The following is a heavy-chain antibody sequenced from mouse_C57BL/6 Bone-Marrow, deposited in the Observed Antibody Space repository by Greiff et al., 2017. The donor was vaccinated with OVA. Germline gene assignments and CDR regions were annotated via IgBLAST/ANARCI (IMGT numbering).Heavy chain of an antibody. Sequence: EVQRVESGGGLVQPGGSLKLSCAASGFTFSDYYMYWVRQTPEKRLEWVAYISNGGGSTYYPDTVKGRFTISRDNAKNTLYLQMSRLKSEDTAMYYCAGRLPPYWYFDVWGTGTTVTVSS. CDR2: ISNGGGST. V-gene: IGHV5-12*01. J-gene: IGHJ1*03. CDR1: GFTFSDYY. CDR3: AGRLPPYWYFDV. D-gene: IGHD2-2*01.